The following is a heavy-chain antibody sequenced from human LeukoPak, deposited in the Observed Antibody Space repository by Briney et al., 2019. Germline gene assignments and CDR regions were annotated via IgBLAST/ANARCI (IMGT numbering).Heavy chain of an antibody. D-gene: IGHD6-6*01. CDR1: GFSFSDYF. J-gene: IGHJ4*02. CDR3: ARGEWQLSPFDY. V-gene: IGHV3-21*01. CDR2: ISSSSSYI. Sequence: GGSLRLSCAASGFSFSDYFMTWIRHAPGKGLEWVSSISSSSSYIYYADSVKGRFTISRDNAKNSLYLQMNSLRAEDTAVYYCARGEWQLSPFDYWGQGTLVTVSS.